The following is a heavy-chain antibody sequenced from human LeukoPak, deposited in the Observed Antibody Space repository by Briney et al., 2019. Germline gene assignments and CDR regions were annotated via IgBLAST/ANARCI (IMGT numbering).Heavy chain of an antibody. CDR3: ARDRKPYCSSTSCLYYYGMDV. D-gene: IGHD2-2*01. J-gene: IGHJ6*02. CDR2: ISAYNGNT. CDR1: GYTXTSYG. V-gene: IGHV1-18*01. Sequence: GASVKVSCKASGYTXTSYGISWVRQAPGQGLEWMGWISAYNGNTNYAQKPQGRVTMTTDTSTSTAYMELRSLRSDDTAVYYCARDRKPYCSSTSCLYYYGMDVWGQGTTVTVSS.